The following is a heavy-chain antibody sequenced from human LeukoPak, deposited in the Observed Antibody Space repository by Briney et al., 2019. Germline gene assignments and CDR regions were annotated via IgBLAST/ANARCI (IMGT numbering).Heavy chain of an antibody. Sequence: SVKVSCKASGGTFSSYAISWVRRAPGQGLEWMGGIIPIFGTANYAQKFQGRVTITADESTSTAYMELSSLRSEDTAVYYCARDRPAQSYYDSSGYYSFYYWGQGTLVTVSS. D-gene: IGHD3-22*01. J-gene: IGHJ4*02. V-gene: IGHV1-69*01. CDR1: GGTFSSYA. CDR2: IIPIFGTA. CDR3: ARDRPAQSYYDSSGYYSFYY.